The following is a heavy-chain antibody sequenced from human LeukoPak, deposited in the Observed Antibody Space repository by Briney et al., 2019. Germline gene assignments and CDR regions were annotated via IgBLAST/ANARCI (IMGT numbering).Heavy chain of an antibody. Sequence: GGSLRLSCAASGFTVSSNYMSWVRQAPGKGLEWVSVIYSGGRTYYADSVKGRFTISRDNSKNTLYLQMNSLRAEDTAVYYCAKIYLVIEPSFDYWGQGTLVTVSS. CDR2: IYSGGRT. J-gene: IGHJ4*02. V-gene: IGHV3-53*01. D-gene: IGHD2-21*01. CDR3: AKIYLVIEPSFDY. CDR1: GFTVSSNY.